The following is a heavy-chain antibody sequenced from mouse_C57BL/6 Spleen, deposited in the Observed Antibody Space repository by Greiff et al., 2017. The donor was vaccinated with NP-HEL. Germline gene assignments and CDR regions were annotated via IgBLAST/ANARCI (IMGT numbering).Heavy chain of an antibody. V-gene: IGHV1-82*01. CDR3: ARYYYGSSPYFDY. CDR2: IYPGDGDT. CDR1: GYAFSSSW. J-gene: IGHJ2*01. D-gene: IGHD1-1*01. Sequence: QVQLQQSGPELVKPGASVKISCKASGYAFSSSWMNWVKQRPGKGLEWIGRIYPGDGDTNYNGKFKGKATLTADKSSSTAYMQLNSLTSEDSAVYFCARYYYGSSPYFDYWGQGTTLTVSS.